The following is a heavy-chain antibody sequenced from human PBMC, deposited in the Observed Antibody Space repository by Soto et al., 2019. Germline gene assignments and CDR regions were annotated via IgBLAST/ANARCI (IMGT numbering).Heavy chain of an antibody. Sequence: QVQLKESGPGLVEPSQTLSLTCTISNGFINRGGYYWSWIRQRPGKGLGWVGYMSYNGGTFYSPSLNGRATISVGNSKTQLSLKLTSVTAADTATYFCARARVIASRNWFDPWGQGTLVTVSS. V-gene: IGHV4-31*03. D-gene: IGHD6-6*01. J-gene: IGHJ5*02. CDR3: ARARVIASRNWFDP. CDR1: NGFINRGGYY. CDR2: MSYNGGT.